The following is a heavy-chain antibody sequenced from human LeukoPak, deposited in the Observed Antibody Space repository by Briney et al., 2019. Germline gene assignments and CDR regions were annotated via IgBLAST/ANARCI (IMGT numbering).Heavy chain of an antibody. CDR1: GFTFGTYG. CDR2: ITGSSTWT. D-gene: IGHD7-27*01. J-gene: IGHJ2*01. V-gene: IGHV3-23*01. CDR3: ARELVSLGTGYFDL. Sequence: GGSLRLSCEASGFTFGTYGMTWVRQAPGKGLEWVSGITGSSTWTYYADSVRGRFTISRDNSKNTLHLQMNNLTADDTAIYYCARELVSLGTGYFDLWGRGTPVTVSS.